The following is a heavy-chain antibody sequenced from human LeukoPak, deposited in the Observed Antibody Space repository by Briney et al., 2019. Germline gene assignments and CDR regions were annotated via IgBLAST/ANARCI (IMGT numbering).Heavy chain of an antibody. CDR1: GFTFSSYG. J-gene: IGHJ4*02. CDR2: IRYDGSNK. V-gene: IGHV3-30*02. Sequence: PGGSLRLSCAAPGFTFSSYGMHWVRQAPGKGLEWVAFIRYDGSNKYYADSVKGRFTISRDNSKNTLYLQMNSLRAEDTAVYYCAKDRVFTMVRGVPGYWGQGTLVTVSS. CDR3: AKDRVFTMVRGVPGY. D-gene: IGHD3-10*01.